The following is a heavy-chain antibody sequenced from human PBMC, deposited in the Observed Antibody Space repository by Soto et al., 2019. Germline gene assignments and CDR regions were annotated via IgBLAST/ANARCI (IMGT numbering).Heavy chain of an antibody. CDR1: GGSISSYY. CDR3: ARHVVVTAIRDYYYGMDV. J-gene: IGHJ6*02. D-gene: IGHD2-21*02. V-gene: IGHV4-59*08. Sequence: SETLSLTCTVSGGSISSYYWSWIRQPPGKGLEWIGYIYYSGSTNYNPSLKSRVTISVDTSKNQFSLKLSSVTAADTAVYYCARHVVVTAIRDYYYGMDVWGQGTTVTVSS. CDR2: IYYSGST.